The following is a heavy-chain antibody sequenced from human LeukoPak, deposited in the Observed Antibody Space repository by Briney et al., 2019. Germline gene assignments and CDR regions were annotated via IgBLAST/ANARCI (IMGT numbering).Heavy chain of an antibody. J-gene: IGHJ4*02. CDR1: GFTVSSND. Sequence: PGGSLRLSCAASGFTVSSNDMSWVRQAPGKGLEWVSAINGSGGSTYYADSVKGRFTISRDNSKNTLYLQMNSLRAEDTAVYYCASARNPVVWGQGTLVTVSS. CDR3: ASARNPVV. V-gene: IGHV3-23*01. CDR2: INGSGGST.